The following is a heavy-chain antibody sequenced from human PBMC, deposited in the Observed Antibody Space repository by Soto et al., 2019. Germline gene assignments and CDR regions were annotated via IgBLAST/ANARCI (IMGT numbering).Heavy chain of an antibody. V-gene: IGHV1-69*13. J-gene: IGHJ4*02. CDR2: ITPMFGTP. CDR1: GGTFSSYS. Sequence: SVKVSCKASGGTFSSYSITWVRQAPGQGLEWMGGITPMFGTPNYAQKFRGRVTITADESTSTAYMEVSSLRSEDTAMYFCARDGTLYDSRAYYYLYWGQGTLVTVSS. D-gene: IGHD3-22*01. CDR3: ARDGTLYDSRAYYYLY.